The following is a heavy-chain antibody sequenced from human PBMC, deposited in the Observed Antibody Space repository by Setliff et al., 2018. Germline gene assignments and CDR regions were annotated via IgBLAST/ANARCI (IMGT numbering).Heavy chain of an antibody. D-gene: IGHD3-22*01. J-gene: IGHJ4*02. Sequence: PGGSLRLSCAASGFTFSSYNMNWVRQAPGKGLEWVSYIRSSSSTIYYADSVKGRFTISRDNAKNSLYLQMNSLRAEDTAVYYCASAYYYDSSGLRGSGYWGQGTLVTVSS. CDR3: ASAYYYDSSGLRGSGY. V-gene: IGHV3-48*04. CDR1: GFTFSSYN. CDR2: IRSSSSTI.